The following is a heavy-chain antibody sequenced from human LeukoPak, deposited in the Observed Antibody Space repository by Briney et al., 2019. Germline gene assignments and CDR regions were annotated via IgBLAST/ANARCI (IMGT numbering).Heavy chain of an antibody. V-gene: IGHV1-2*02. CDR2: INPNSGGT. D-gene: IGHD6-13*01. CDR3: ARDHRIAAAGTFDY. CDR1: GYTFTGYY. J-gene: IGHJ4*02. Sequence: ASVKVTCKASGYTFTGYYMHWVRQAPGQGLEWMGWINPNSGGTNYAQKFQGRVTMTRDTSISTAYMELSRLSSDDTAVYYCARDHRIAAAGTFDYWGQGTLVTVSS.